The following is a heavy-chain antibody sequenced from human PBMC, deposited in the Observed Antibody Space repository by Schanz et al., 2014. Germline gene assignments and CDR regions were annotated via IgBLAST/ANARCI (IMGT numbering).Heavy chain of an antibody. CDR2: ISYDGSNK. CDR1: GFTFSNYA. D-gene: IGHD5-18*01. Sequence: QVQLVESGGGVVQPGRSLRLSCAASGFTFSNYAMHWVRQAPGKGLEWVAFISYDGSNKYYADSVKGRFTISRDNSKNTLYLQVNSLRAEDTAVYYCAKYGGGYSYGFVEYWGQGILVTVSS. V-gene: IGHV3-30-3*01. J-gene: IGHJ4*02. CDR3: AKYGGGYSYGFVEY.